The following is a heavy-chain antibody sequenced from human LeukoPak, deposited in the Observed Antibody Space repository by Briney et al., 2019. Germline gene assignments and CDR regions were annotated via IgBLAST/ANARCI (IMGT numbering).Heavy chain of an antibody. CDR3: ARVGEGYSFDY. Sequence: GGSLRLSCAASGFTFSSYGMHWVRQAPGKGLEWVAVIWYDGSNKYYADSVKGRFTISRDNSKNTLYLQMNSLRAEDTAVYYCARVGEGYSFDYWGQGTLVTVSS. D-gene: IGHD3-16*01. CDR1: GFTFSSYG. V-gene: IGHV3-33*01. CDR2: IWYDGSNK. J-gene: IGHJ4*02.